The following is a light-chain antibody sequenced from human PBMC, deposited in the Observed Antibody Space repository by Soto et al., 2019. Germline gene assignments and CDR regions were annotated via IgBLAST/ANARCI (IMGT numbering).Light chain of an antibody. Sequence: ELVMTQSPATLSVSPAERAALSCRASQSVSSNLAWYQQKPGQAPRLLIYGASRRATGFPARFRGSGSGTDFTLTISSLKPDDFATYYCQQYNTYLWTFGQGTKVDIK. CDR2: GAS. J-gene: IGKJ1*01. CDR1: QSVSSN. CDR3: QQYNTYLWT. V-gene: IGKV3-15*01.